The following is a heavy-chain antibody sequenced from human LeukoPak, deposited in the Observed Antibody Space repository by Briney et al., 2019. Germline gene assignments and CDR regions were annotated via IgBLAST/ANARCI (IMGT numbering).Heavy chain of an antibody. CDR1: GFTFSSYS. J-gene: IGHJ4*02. Sequence: PGGSLRLSCAASGFTFSSYSMNWVRQAPGKGLEWVSSISSSSSYIYYADSVKGRFTISRDNAKNSLYLQMNSLRAEDTAVYYCASTLELELRYFDYWGQGTLVTVSS. D-gene: IGHD1-7*01. V-gene: IGHV3-21*01. CDR3: ASTLELELRYFDY. CDR2: ISSSSSYI.